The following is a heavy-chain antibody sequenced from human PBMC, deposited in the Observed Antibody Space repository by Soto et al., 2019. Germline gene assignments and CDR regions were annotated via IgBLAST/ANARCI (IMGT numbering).Heavy chain of an antibody. J-gene: IGHJ6*02. V-gene: IGHV4-30-4*01. CDR3: ARDRKYSYGNHYYYGMDV. CDR1: GGSISSGDYY. Sequence: PSETLSLTCTVSGGSISSGDYYWSWIRQPPGKGLEWIGYIYYSGSTYYNPSLKSRVTISVDTSKNQFSLKLSSVTAADTAVYYCARDRKYSYGNHYYYGMDVWGQGTTVTV. CDR2: IYYSGST. D-gene: IGHD5-18*01.